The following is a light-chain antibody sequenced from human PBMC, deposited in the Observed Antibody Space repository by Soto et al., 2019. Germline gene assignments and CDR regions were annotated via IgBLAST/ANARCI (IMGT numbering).Light chain of an antibody. CDR3: CSDAGTSSYV. CDR2: EVT. V-gene: IGLV2-23*02. J-gene: IGLJ1*01. CDR1: SSDVWSFNF. Sequence: QSALTQPASVSGSLGQSITISCTRPSSDVWSFNFVSWYQQHPDKAPQVLIYEVTKRTPGVSNRFSGSKSGNTASLTISGRQADDEADYSCCSDAGTSSYVFGTGTKLTVL.